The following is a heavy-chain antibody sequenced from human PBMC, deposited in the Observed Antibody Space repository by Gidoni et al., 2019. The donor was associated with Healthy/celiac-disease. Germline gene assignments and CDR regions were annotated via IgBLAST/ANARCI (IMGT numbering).Heavy chain of an antibody. CDR3: ARDYGDYGWYFDY. CDR2: IIPILGIA. V-gene: IGHV1-69*09. D-gene: IGHD4-17*01. Sequence: QVQLVQSGAEVKQPGSSVKVSCKASGGTFSSYAISWVRQAPGQGLEWMGRIIPILGIANYAQKFQGRVTITADKSTSTAYMELSSLRSEDTAVYYCARDYGDYGWYFDYWGQGTLVTVSS. CDR1: GGTFSSYA. J-gene: IGHJ4*02.